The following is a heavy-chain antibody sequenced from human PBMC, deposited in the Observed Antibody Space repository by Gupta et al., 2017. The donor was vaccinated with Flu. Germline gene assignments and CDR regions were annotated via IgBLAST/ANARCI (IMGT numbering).Heavy chain of an antibody. Sequence: SGAASGFTFSNFWRSWVRQTPGKGLEWVANIKPDGSDKYYVDSVEGRFTISKDNAKNSLYLVMNSLKDEDTAVYYCARMGNHHFDYWGQGTLVTVSS. J-gene: IGHJ4*02. CDR3: ARMGNHHFDY. CDR2: IKPDGSDK. D-gene: IGHD7-27*01. CDR1: GFTFSNFW. V-gene: IGHV3-7*01.